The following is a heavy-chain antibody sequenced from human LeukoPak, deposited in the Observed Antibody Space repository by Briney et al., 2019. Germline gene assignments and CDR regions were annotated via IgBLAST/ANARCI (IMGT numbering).Heavy chain of an antibody. D-gene: IGHD6-19*01. Sequence: GGSLRLSCAASGFTFSSYSMNWVRQAPGKGLEWVSSISSSSSYIYYADSVKGRFTISRDNAKNSLYLQMNSLRAEDTAVYYCARGGSSGWYNVNAFDIWGQGTMVTVSS. J-gene: IGHJ3*02. CDR2: ISSSSSYI. CDR3: ARGGSSGWYNVNAFDI. V-gene: IGHV3-21*01. CDR1: GFTFSSYS.